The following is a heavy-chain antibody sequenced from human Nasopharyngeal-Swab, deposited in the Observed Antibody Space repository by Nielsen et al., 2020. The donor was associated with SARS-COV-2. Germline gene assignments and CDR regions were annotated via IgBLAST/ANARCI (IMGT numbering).Heavy chain of an antibody. CDR1: GYTFTRYA. D-gene: IGHD3-10*01. Sequence: ASVTVSCKASGYTFTRYAMNWVRQAPGQGREWMGWINTNTGNPTYAQGFTGRFVFSLDTSVSTAYLQISSLKAEDTAVYYCAREERGVTLEGGYYYYGMDVWGQGTTVTVSS. CDR3: AREERGVTLEGGYYYYGMDV. J-gene: IGHJ6*02. V-gene: IGHV7-4-1*02. CDR2: INTNTGNP.